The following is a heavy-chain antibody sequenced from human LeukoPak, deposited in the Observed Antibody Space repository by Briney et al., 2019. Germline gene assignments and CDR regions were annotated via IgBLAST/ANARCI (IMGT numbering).Heavy chain of an antibody. J-gene: IGHJ5*02. Sequence: GASVKVSCKASGYTSTSYGISWVRQAPEQGPEWMGWISANDGNTDYPQKLQGRVTMTTDTSTSTAYMELRSLRSDDTAVYYCARSPSVVVTADNWFDPWGQGTLVTVSS. V-gene: IGHV1-18*01. CDR2: ISANDGNT. CDR1: GYTSTSYG. CDR3: ARSPSVVVTADNWFDP. D-gene: IGHD2-21*02.